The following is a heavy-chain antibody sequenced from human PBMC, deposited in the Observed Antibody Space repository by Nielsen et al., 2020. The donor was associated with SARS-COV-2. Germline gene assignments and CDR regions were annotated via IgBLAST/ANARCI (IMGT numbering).Heavy chain of an antibody. CDR3: AKGLLWFEHYGMDV. J-gene: IGHJ6*02. D-gene: IGHD3-10*01. V-gene: IGHV3-30-3*02. CDR2: ISYDGSNK. Sequence: WIRQPPGKGLEWVAVISYDGSNKYYADSVKGRFTISRDNSKNTLYLQMNSLRAEDTAVYYCAKGLLWFEHYGMDVWGQGTTVTVSS.